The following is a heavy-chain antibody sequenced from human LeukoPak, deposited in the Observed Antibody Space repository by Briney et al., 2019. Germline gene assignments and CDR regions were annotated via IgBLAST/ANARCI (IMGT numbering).Heavy chain of an antibody. J-gene: IGHJ4*02. CDR1: GFTLNTYW. D-gene: IGHD6-25*01. V-gene: IGHV3-53*01. Sequence: SGRPVRLACAASGFTLNTYWIHWVRQAPGKGLEWASVIYSGGSTYYADSVKGRFTISRDNSKNTLYLQMNSLRTEDTAVYYCARARLHHRSFDLKTSYYFDYWGQGTLVTVSS. CDR3: ARARLHHRSFDLKTSYYFDY. CDR2: IYSGGST.